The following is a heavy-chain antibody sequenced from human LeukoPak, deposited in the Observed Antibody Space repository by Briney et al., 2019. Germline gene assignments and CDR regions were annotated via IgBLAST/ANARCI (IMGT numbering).Heavy chain of an antibody. J-gene: IGHJ5*02. D-gene: IGHD1-1*01. CDR2: INTNTGNP. CDR3: ARVDRIDWNGGENWFDP. Sequence: GASVKVSCKASGYTFTSYAMNWVRQAPGQGLEWMGWINTNTGNPTYAQGFTGRFVFSLDTSVSTAYLQISSLKAEDTAVYYCARVDRIDWNGGENWFDPWGQGTLVTVSS. V-gene: IGHV7-4-1*02. CDR1: GYTFTSYA.